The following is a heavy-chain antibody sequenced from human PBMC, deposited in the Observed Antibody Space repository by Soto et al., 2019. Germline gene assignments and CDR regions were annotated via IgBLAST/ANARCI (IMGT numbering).Heavy chain of an antibody. Sequence: PGGSLRLSCAASGFTFSSYSMNWVRQAPGKGLEWVSSISSSSSYIYYADSVKGRFTISRDNAKNSLYLQMNSLRAEDTVVYYCATDLSIAVAGTIDYWGQGTLVTVSS. CDR2: ISSSSSYI. CDR3: ATDLSIAVAGTIDY. V-gene: IGHV3-21*01. CDR1: GFTFSSYS. J-gene: IGHJ4*02. D-gene: IGHD6-19*01.